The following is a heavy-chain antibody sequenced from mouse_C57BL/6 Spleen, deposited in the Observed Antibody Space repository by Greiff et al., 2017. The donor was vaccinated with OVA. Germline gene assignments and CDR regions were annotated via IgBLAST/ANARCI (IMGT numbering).Heavy chain of an antibody. CDR3: ARRDSSGYPHAMDY. CDR1: GFTFSDYG. Sequence: EVHLVESGGGLVKPGGSLKLSCAASGFTFSDYGMHWVRQAPEKGLEWVAYISSGSSTIYYADTVKGRFTISRDNAKNTLFLQMTSLRSEDTAMYYCARRDSSGYPHAMDYWGQGTSVTVSS. CDR2: ISSGSSTI. D-gene: IGHD3-2*02. V-gene: IGHV5-17*01. J-gene: IGHJ4*01.